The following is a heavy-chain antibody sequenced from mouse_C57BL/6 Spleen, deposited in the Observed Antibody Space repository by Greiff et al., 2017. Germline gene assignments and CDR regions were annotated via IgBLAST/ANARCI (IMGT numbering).Heavy chain of an antibody. V-gene: IGHV1-80*01. CDR2: IYPGDGDT. J-gene: IGHJ1*03. D-gene: IGHD1-1*01. CDR1: GYAFSSYW. CDR3: ARVYYYGSSMRYFDV. Sequence: QVQLQQSGAELVKPGASVKISCKASGYAFSSYWMNWVKQRPGKGLEWIGQIYPGDGDTNYNGKFKGKATLTADKSSSTAYMQLSRLTSEDSAVXFCARVYYYGSSMRYFDVWGTETTVSVSS.